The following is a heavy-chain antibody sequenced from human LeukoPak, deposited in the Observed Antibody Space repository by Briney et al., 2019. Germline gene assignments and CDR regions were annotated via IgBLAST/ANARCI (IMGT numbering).Heavy chain of an antibody. V-gene: IGHV4-59*01. CDR1: GGSISSYY. CDR3: ARVPMVRGVINYYYYYMDV. CDR2: IYYSGST. J-gene: IGHJ6*03. D-gene: IGHD3-10*01. Sequence: PSETLSLTCTVSGGSISSYYWSWIRQPPGKGLGWIGYIYYSGSTNYNPSLKSRVTISVDTSKNQFSLKLSSVTAADTAVYYCARVPMVRGVINYYYYYMDVWGKGTTVTVSS.